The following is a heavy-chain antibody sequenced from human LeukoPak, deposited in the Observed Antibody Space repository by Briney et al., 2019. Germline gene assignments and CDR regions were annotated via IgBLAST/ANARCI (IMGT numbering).Heavy chain of an antibody. D-gene: IGHD6-13*01. CDR2: MNPNSGNT. J-gene: IGHJ6*03. CDR1: GYTFTSYY. CDR3: ARGDRVSSSWYPSYYYYYYMDV. V-gene: IGHV1-8*02. Sequence: GASVKVSCKASGYTFTSYYMHWVRQATGQGLEWMGWMNPNSGNTGYAQKFQGRVTMTRNTSISTAYMELSSLRSEDTAVYYCARGDRVSSSWYPSYYYYYYMDVWGKGTTVTISS.